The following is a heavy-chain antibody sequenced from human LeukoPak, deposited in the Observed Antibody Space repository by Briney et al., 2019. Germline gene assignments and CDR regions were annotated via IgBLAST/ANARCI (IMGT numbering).Heavy chain of an antibody. J-gene: IGHJ4*02. V-gene: IGHV4-59*01. CDR2: IYYSGST. D-gene: IGHD6-19*01. CDR3: ARAGYSSGWYYFLY. CDR1: GGSISSYY. Sequence: SETLSLTCTASGGSISSYYWSWIRQPPGKGLEWIGYIYYSGSTNYNPYLKSRVTISVDTTKSQFSLKLSSVTAADTAVYCCARAGYSSGWYYFLYWGQGTLVTVSS.